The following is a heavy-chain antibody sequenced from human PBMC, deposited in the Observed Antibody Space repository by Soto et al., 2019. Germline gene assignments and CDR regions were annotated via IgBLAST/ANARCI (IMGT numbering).Heavy chain of an antibody. J-gene: IGHJ3*02. CDR3: ARGPYNRNHDRDAFDI. Sequence: GGSLRLSCAASGFTFSSYWMSWVRQAPGKGLEWVANIKQDGSEKYYVDSVKGRFTISRDNAKNSLYLQMNSLRAEDTAVYYCARGPYNRNHDRDAFDIWGQGTMVTVSS. CDR1: GFTFSSYW. CDR2: IKQDGSEK. D-gene: IGHD1-20*01. V-gene: IGHV3-7*05.